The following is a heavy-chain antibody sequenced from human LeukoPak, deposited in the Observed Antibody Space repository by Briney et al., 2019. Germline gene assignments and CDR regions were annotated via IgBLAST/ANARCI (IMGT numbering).Heavy chain of an antibody. CDR1: GFTFSSYE. V-gene: IGHV3-21*01. Sequence: GGSLRLSCAASGFTFSSYEMNWVRQAPGKGLEWVSFISTSSSYIYYADSVKGRFIISRDNAKDSLSLQMNSLKAEDTAVYYCARDHDWDYMDVWGKGTTVTVSS. J-gene: IGHJ6*03. D-gene: IGHD3-9*01. CDR2: ISTSSSYI. CDR3: ARDHDWDYMDV.